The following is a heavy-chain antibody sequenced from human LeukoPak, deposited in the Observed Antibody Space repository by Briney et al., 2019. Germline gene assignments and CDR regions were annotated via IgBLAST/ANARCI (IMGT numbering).Heavy chain of an antibody. Sequence: ASVKVSCKSSGYTFTGYHMHWVRQAPGQGLEWMGRINPNSGDTNYAQNFQGRVTMTRDTSISTAYMELSRLRSDDTAVYYCARITGTTYYYGMDVWGQGTTVTISS. CDR2: INPNSGDT. CDR1: GYTFTGYH. J-gene: IGHJ6*02. D-gene: IGHD1-7*01. V-gene: IGHV1-2*06. CDR3: ARITGTTYYYGMDV.